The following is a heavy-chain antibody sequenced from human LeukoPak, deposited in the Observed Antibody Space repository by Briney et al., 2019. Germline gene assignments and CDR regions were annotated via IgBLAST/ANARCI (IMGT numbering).Heavy chain of an antibody. CDR3: ARDVDSGSFDY. V-gene: IGHV4-61*02. D-gene: IGHD3-22*01. J-gene: IGHJ4*02. CDR2: IYTSGST. Sequence: SETLSLTCTVSGGSLTSGNYYWSWIRQPAGKGLEWIGRIYTSGSTNYNPSLKSRVTISVDTSKNQFSLKLSSVTAADTAMYYCARDVDSGSFDYWGQGTLVTVSS. CDR1: GGSLTSGNYY.